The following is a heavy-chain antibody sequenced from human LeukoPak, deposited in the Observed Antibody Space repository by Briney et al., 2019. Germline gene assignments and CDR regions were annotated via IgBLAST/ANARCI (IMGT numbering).Heavy chain of an antibody. Sequence: GGSLRLSCTTSGFTLRDYTMNWVRQAPGKRLEWLASTSSGGGVNLYADSVKGRFSISRDNGENSVYLQMNSLRAEDTAVYYCAKTYYYDSSGYFDAFDIWGQGTMVTVSS. CDR3: AKTYYYDSSGYFDAFDI. CDR1: GFTLRDYT. V-gene: IGHV3-21*01. D-gene: IGHD3-22*01. CDR2: TSSGGGVN. J-gene: IGHJ3*02.